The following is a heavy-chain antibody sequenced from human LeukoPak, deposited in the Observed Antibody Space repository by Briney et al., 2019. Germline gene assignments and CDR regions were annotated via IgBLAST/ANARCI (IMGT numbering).Heavy chain of an antibody. CDR3: ARHGWGQRLYDYCMDV. CDR1: GGSISSYY. CDR2: IYYSGST. Sequence: SETLSLTYTVSGGSISSYYWSWIRQPPGKGLEWIGYIYYSGSTNYNPSLKSRVTISVDTSKNQFSLKLSSVTAADTAVYYCARHGWGQRLYDYCMDVWGRGTTVTVSS. D-gene: IGHD6-19*01. J-gene: IGHJ6*03. V-gene: IGHV4-59*08.